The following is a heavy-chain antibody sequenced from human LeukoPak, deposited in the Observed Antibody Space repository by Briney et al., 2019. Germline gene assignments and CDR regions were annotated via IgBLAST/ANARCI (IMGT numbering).Heavy chain of an antibody. CDR3: ARDAGWGYYDL. D-gene: IGHD1-26*01. J-gene: IGHJ4*02. CDR1: GFTFSTSW. V-gene: IGHV3-7*01. CDR2: IDKHGSGK. Sequence: AGGSLRLSCLASGFTFSTSWVTWVRQAPGKGLEWVANIDKHGSGKYYVDSVKGRFAISRDYASNSVFLEMDSLRAEDTSVYCARDAGWGYYDLWGQGTPVTVSS.